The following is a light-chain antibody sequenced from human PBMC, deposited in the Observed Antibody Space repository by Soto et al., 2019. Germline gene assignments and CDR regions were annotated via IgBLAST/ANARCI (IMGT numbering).Light chain of an antibody. CDR1: NIGSEG. V-gene: IGLV3-21*04. J-gene: IGLJ1*01. Sequence: SYELTQPPSVSVAPGKTASITCGGNNIGSEGVHWYQQKPGQAPVLVMYFYTDRPPGIPERFSGSNSGNTATLTISRVEDGDEADYYCQVCDSNSDHYVFGPGTKLTVL. CDR3: QVCDSNSDHYV. CDR2: FYT.